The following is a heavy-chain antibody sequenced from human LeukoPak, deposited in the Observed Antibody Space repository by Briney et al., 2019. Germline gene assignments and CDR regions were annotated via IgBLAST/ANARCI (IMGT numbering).Heavy chain of an antibody. CDR1: GGSISSYY. CDR2: ICYSGST. Sequence: PSETLSLTCTVSGGSISSYYWSWIRQPPGKGLEWIGYICYSGSTNYNPSLKRRVTISVDTSKNQFSLKLSSVTAADTAVYYCARYVAVAENWFDPWGQGTLVTVSS. J-gene: IGHJ5*02. CDR3: ARYVAVAENWFDP. V-gene: IGHV4-59*01. D-gene: IGHD6-19*01.